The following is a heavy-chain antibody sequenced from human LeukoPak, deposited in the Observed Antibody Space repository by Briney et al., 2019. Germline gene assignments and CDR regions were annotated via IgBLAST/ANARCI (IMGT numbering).Heavy chain of an antibody. CDR1: GGSISSYY. V-gene: IGHV4-59*01. D-gene: IGHD2-8*01. Sequence: SETLSLTCTVSGGSISSYYWSWIRQPPGKGLEWIGYTYYSGSTNYNPSLKSRVTISVDTSKNQFSLKLSSVTAADTAVYYCARDGTRRGQFDPWGQGTLVTVSS. CDR3: ARDGTRRGQFDP. J-gene: IGHJ5*02. CDR2: TYYSGST.